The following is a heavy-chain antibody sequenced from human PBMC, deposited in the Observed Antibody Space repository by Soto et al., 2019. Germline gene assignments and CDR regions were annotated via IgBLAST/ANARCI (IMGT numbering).Heavy chain of an antibody. CDR2: INHSGST. Sequence: SETLSLTCAVYGGSFSGYYWSWIRQPPGKGLEWIGEINHSGSTNYNPSLKSRVTISVGTSKNQFSLKLSSVTAADTAVYYCARLLTYYYDSSGYSNWFDPWGQGTLVTVSS. CDR1: GGSFSGYY. J-gene: IGHJ5*02. CDR3: ARLLTYYYDSSGYSNWFDP. D-gene: IGHD3-22*01. V-gene: IGHV4-34*01.